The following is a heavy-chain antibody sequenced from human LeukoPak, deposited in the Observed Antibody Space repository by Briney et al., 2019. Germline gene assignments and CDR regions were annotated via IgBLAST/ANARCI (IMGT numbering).Heavy chain of an antibody. D-gene: IGHD5-12*01. V-gene: IGHV3-23*01. J-gene: IGHJ6*03. CDR1: GFTFSTYG. CDR2: ISGSGGST. CDR3: ARVQGGYDGPFGYYYYMDV. Sequence: GGTLRLSCVASGFTFSTYGMSWVRQAPGKGLEWVSAISGSGGSTYYADSVKGRFTISRDNAKNSLYLQMNSLRAEDTAVYYCARVQGGYDGPFGYYYYMDVWGKGTTVTISS.